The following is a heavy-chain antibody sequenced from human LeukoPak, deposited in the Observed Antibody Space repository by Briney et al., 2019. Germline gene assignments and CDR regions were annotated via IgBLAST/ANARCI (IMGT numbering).Heavy chain of an antibody. D-gene: IGHD2-2*01. CDR3: ARTPDCSSTSCYPYYYYGMDV. Sequence: GASLQISCKGSGYSFTSYWIGWVRQMPGKGLEWMGIIYPGDSDTRYSPSFQGQVTISADKSISTAYLQWSSLKASDTAMYYCARTPDCSSTSCYPYYYYGMDVWGQGTTVTVSS. V-gene: IGHV5-51*01. CDR1: GYSFTSYW. CDR2: IYPGDSDT. J-gene: IGHJ6*02.